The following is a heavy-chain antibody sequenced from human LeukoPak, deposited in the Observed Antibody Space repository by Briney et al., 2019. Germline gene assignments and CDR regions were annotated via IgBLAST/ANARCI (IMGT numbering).Heavy chain of an antibody. Sequence: SETLSLTCTVSGGFISSGGYYWSWVRQHPGKGLEWIGYIYYGGSTYYNPSLKSRLTISVDTSKNQFSLKLSSVTAADTAVYYCARRPPAAGLDYWGQGTLVTVSS. V-gene: IGHV4-31*03. D-gene: IGHD6-13*01. J-gene: IGHJ4*02. CDR1: GGFISSGGYY. CDR2: IYYGGST. CDR3: ARRPPAAGLDY.